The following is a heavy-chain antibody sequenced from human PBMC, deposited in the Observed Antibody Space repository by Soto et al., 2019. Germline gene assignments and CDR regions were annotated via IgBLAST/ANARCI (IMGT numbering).Heavy chain of an antibody. V-gene: IGHV4-28*01. CDR1: GYSISSSNW. J-gene: IGHJ4*02. CDR3: ARREIQGPIDY. Sequence: QVQLQESGPGLVKPSDTLSLTCAVSGYSISSSNWWGWIRQPPGKGLEWIGYIYYSGTTYYNPSLKSRVTMSGDTSKNQVSLKLTSVTAVDTAVYYCARREIQGPIDYWGQGTLVTVSS. D-gene: IGHD1-26*01. CDR2: IYYSGTT.